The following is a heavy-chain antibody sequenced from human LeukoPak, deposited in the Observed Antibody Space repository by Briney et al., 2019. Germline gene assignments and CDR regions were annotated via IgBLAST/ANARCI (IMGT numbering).Heavy chain of an antibody. CDR2: ISGSGGST. D-gene: IGHD5-24*01. Sequence: PGGSLRLSCAASGFTFSSYVMSWVRQAPGKGLEWVSAISGSGGSTYYADSVKGRFTISRDNSKNTLYLQMNSLRAEDTAVYYCAKVVGYNYDYFDYWGQGTLVTVSS. CDR3: AKVVGYNYDYFDY. CDR1: GFTFSSYV. V-gene: IGHV3-23*01. J-gene: IGHJ4*02.